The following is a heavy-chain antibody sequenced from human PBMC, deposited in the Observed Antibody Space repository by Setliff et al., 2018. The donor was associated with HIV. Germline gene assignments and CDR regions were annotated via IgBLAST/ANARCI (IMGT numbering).Heavy chain of an antibody. CDR2: ISSSSSSI. J-gene: IGHJ4*02. V-gene: IGHV3-48*01. CDR1: GFTFSSYS. Sequence: PGGSLRLSCAASGFTFSSYSMNWVRQAPGKGLEWVSYISSSSSSIYHADSVKGRFTISRDNAKNTLYLQMNRLRAEDTALYYCVRGPQFRQHWGQGTLVTVSS. CDR3: VRGPQFRQH.